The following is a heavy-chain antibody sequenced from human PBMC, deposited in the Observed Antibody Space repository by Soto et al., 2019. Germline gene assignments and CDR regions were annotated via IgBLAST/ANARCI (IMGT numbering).Heavy chain of an antibody. CDR3: AKALTIFLAFDI. CDR2: ISFDGNRR. D-gene: IGHD3-3*01. V-gene: IGHV3-30*18. J-gene: IGHJ3*02. CDR1: GFNFTKFD. Sequence: PGGSLRLSCAASGFNFTKFDMHWVRQAPGKELEWVAVISFDGNRRYYADSVKGRFTISRDNSKNTLYLQMNSLRAEDTAVYYCAKALTIFLAFDIWGQGTMVTVSS.